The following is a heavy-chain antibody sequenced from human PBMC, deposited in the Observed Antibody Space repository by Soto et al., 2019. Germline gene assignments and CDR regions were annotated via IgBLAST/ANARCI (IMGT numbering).Heavy chain of an antibody. CDR1: GFTINTYS. CDR2: IRTSDSTI. D-gene: IGHD7-27*01. CDR3: ARDRNWGFDY. Sequence: EVQLVEAGGDLVQPGGSLRLSCVASGFTINTYSVNWVRQAPGKGLEWVSYIRTSDSTIYYADSVKGRFTISTDSAKNSLYLHMDSLRAEDTAVYYCARDRNWGFDYWGQGALVTVSS. J-gene: IGHJ4*02. V-gene: IGHV3-48*01.